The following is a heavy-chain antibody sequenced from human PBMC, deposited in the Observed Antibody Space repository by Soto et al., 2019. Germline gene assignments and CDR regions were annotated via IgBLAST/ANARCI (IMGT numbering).Heavy chain of an antibody. V-gene: IGHV4-4*02. CDR3: AIHEGLPGPDQ. CDR2: IFHDGNT. J-gene: IGHJ5*02. D-gene: IGHD2-2*02. CDR1: GASIGSGGW. Sequence: QVHLQESGPGLVKPSETLSLTCAVSGASIGSGGWWSWVRRPPGKGLEWVAEIFHDGNTNYSPYTKRRVTISVYKSQNKSHLNFYSVPAAYTAVYYCAIHEGLPGPDQWCQGTLVTVSS.